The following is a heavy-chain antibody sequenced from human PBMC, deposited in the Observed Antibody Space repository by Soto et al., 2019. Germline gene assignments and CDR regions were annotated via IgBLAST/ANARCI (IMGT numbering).Heavy chain of an antibody. V-gene: IGHV3-53*01. CDR1: GFAVSSKS. CDR2: IYGGGTT. J-gene: IGHJ4*02. Sequence: EVQLVESGGGLIQPGGSMRLSCAASGFAVSSKSMTWVRQAPGQGLEWVSLIYGGGTTYYADSVKGRFTISRDTSKNTLYLQMNSLRAEDTAVYYWGQTTGWPGFHFWGQGTLVTVSS. CDR3: GQTTGWPGFHF. D-gene: IGHD6-19*01.